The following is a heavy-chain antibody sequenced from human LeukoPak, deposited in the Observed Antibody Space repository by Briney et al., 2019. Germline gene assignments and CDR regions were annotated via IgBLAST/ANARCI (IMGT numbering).Heavy chain of an antibody. Sequence: SETLSLTCTVSGGSISSSSYYWGWIRQPPGKGLEWIGSIYYSGSTYYNPSLKSRVTISVDTSKNQFSLKLSSVTAADTAVYYCARRGVGATPFDYWGQGTLVTVSS. CDR1: GGSISSSSYY. CDR2: IYYSGST. J-gene: IGHJ4*02. V-gene: IGHV4-39*01. CDR3: ARRGVGATPFDY. D-gene: IGHD1-26*01.